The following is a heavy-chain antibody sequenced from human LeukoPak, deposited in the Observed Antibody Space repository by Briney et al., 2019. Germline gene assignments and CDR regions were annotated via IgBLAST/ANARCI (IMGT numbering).Heavy chain of an antibody. J-gene: IGHJ4*02. Sequence: SETLSLTCTVSGGSISSYYWSWIRQPAGKGLEWIGRIYTSGSTNYNPSLKSRVAMSVDTSKNQFSLKLSSVTAADTAVYYCASTYCSSTSCMEYWGQGTLVTVSS. V-gene: IGHV4-4*07. CDR1: GGSISSYY. CDR2: IYTSGST. D-gene: IGHD2-2*01. CDR3: ASTYCSSTSCMEY.